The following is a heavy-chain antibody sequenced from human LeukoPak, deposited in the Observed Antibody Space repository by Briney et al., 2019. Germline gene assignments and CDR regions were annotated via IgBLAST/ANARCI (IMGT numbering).Heavy chain of an antibody. J-gene: IGHJ5*02. Sequence: PSETLSLTCTVSGGSISSSSYYWGWIRQPPGKGLEWIGSVYYSGSTYYNPSLKSRVTISVDTSKNQFSLKLSSVTAADTAVYYCARHARDIVVVPAAWFDPWGQGTLVTVSS. D-gene: IGHD2-2*01. CDR1: GGSISSSSYY. CDR3: ARHARDIVVVPAAWFDP. CDR2: VYYSGST. V-gene: IGHV4-39*01.